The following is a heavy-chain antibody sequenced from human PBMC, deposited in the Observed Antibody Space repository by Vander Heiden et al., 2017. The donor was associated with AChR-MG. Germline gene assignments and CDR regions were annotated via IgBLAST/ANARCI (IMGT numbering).Heavy chain of an antibody. V-gene: IGHV1-69*01. Sequence: QVQLVQSGAEVKKPRSSVKVSCRPSGGTFSSYVCSWVRQAPGQGLEWMGGIIPILGTANYAQKYQGRVTITANESTSTAYMELSSLRAEDTAVYYCARYSSTNHYYSYYYMDVWGKGTTVTVSS. D-gene: IGHD6-13*01. CDR2: IIPILGTA. CDR3: ARYSSTNHYYSYYYMDV. CDR1: GGTFSSYV. J-gene: IGHJ6*03.